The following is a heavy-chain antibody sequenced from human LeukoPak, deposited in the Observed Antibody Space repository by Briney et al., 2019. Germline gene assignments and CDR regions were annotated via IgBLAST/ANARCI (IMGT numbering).Heavy chain of an antibody. D-gene: IGHD4-17*01. CDR1: GFTFSTYT. J-gene: IGHJ4*02. CDR3: ARDVAYGDYGPDY. CDR2: ISYDGNNK. V-gene: IGHV3-30*04. Sequence: GRSLRLSCAASGFTFSTYTMHWVRQTPGKGLEWVALISYDGNNKYYVDSVKGRFTISRDNSENTLYLQMNSLRVEDTAVYYCARDVAYGDYGPDYWGQGTPVTVSS.